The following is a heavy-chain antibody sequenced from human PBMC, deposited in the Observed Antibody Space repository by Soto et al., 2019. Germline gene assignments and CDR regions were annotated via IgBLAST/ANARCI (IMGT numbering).Heavy chain of an antibody. D-gene: IGHD3-9*01. CDR1: GGSINGYY. J-gene: IGHJ6*02. CDR3: ARRPVGRSDFDI. CDR2: IYYTGIT. Sequence: QVQLQESGPGLVKPSETLSLTCTVSGGSINGYYWNWIRQSPGKGLEWIGYIYYTGITNYNPSLNRRVSLSEDTSKTQFSLSLRSVTAADTAVYYCARRPVGRSDFDIWGQGTTVTVSS. V-gene: IGHV4-59*08.